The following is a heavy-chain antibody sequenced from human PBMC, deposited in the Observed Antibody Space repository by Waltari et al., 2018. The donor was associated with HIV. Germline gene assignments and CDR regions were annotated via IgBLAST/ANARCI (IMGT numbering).Heavy chain of an antibody. CDR1: GYTFTNDY. Sequence: QVLLVQSGAEAKKPGASVKVSCKTSGYTFTNDYVPWVRQAPGKGHEWRGRNNPCGEGKTSDQMFQGNSTMIRNTPTSTVYMELGSLKSEYTAVFYCARDADFVTYFGAFDFWSQGTMGTVSS. CDR3: ARDADFVTYFGAFDF. V-gene: IGHV1-46*01. CDR2: NNPCGEGK. D-gene: IGHD3-3*01. J-gene: IGHJ3*01.